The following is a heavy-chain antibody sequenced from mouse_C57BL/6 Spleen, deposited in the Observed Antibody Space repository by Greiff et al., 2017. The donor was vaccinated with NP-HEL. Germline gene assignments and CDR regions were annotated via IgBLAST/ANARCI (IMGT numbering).Heavy chain of an antibody. CDR3: AREGYYALFAY. D-gene: IGHD1-1*01. V-gene: IGHV1-64*01. Sequence: VKLQQPGAELVKPGASVKLSCKASGYTFTSYWMHWVKQRPGQGLEWIGMIHPNSGSTNYNEKFKSKATLTVDKSSSTAYMQLSSLTSEDSAVYYCAREGYYALFAYWGQGTLVTVSA. CDR2: IHPNSGST. CDR1: GYTFTSYW. J-gene: IGHJ3*01.